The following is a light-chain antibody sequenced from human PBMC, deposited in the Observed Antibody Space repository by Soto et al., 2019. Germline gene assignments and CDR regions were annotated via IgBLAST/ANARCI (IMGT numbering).Light chain of an antibody. J-gene: IGKJ4*01. V-gene: IGKV1-39*01. CDR1: PSISDY. CDR2: AXA. CDR3: QQSYRTPRT. Sequence: DIHMTQSPSSLSASLGARVTIPXRASPSISDYMNWDQQDPGXAPKXXXDAXASLQRGAPSRLSGSGSATDFPLSISSLQPEYFATYYFQQSYRTPRTFGGGTKVDIK.